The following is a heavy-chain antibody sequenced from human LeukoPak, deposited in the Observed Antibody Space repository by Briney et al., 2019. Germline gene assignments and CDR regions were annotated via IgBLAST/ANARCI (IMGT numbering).Heavy chain of an antibody. CDR2: IYYSGST. J-gene: IGHJ5*02. Sequence: KASETLSLTCTVSGGSISSYYWSWIRQPPGKGLGWIGYIYYSGSTNYNPSLKSRVTISVDTSKNQFSLKLSSVTAADTAVYYCARSSVFGRWFDPWGQGTLVTVSS. CDR1: GGSISSYY. D-gene: IGHD2-15*01. V-gene: IGHV4-59*08. CDR3: ARSSVFGRWFDP.